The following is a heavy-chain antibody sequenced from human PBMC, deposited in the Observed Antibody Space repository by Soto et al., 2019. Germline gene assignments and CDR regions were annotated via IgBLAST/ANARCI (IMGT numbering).Heavy chain of an antibody. CDR1: GFTFSSYW. CDR3: ARGGDYYGSGISGPYFDY. J-gene: IGHJ4*02. V-gene: IGHV3-74*01. CDR2: INSDGSST. Sequence: EVQLVESGGGLVQPGGSLRLSCAASGFTFSSYWMHWVRQAPGKGLVWVSRINSDGSSTSYADSVKGRFTISRDNAXXKXXLQMNSRRAEETAVYYCARGGDYYGSGISGPYFDYWGQGTLVTVSS. D-gene: IGHD3-10*01.